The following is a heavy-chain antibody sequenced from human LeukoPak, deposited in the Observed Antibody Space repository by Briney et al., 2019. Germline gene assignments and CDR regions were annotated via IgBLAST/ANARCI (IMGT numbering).Heavy chain of an antibody. CDR1: RFTFSNYW. J-gene: IGHJ4*02. D-gene: IGHD5-24*01. Sequence: GGSLRLSCVASRFTFSNYWMTWVRQAPGKGLERMANINKDGGEKYYMESVKGRFTISRDNAKNSLYLQMNSLTVEDTAVYYCARDMGWQQFDQWGQGTLVTVSS. CDR2: INKDGGEK. V-gene: IGHV3-7*01. CDR3: ARDMGWQQFDQ.